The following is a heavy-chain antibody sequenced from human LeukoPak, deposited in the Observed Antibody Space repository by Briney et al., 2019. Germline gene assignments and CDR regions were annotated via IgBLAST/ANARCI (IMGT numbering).Heavy chain of an antibody. CDR2: VSTNGDVT. D-gene: IGHD3-10*01. J-gene: IGHJ4*02. Sequence: GGSLRLSCVASGLTFNSHSMSWVRQAPGMGLEWVSVVSTNGDVTFYADSVKGRFTISRDNSKNTLFLQMNSLRAEDTAVYYCAKLSLSGRSQSADYWGQETLVTVSS. CDR3: AKLSLSGRSQSADY. V-gene: IGHV3-23*01. CDR1: GLTFNSHS.